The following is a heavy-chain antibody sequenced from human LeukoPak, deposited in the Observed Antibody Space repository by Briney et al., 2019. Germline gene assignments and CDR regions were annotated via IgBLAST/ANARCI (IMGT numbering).Heavy chain of an antibody. CDR3: ARGRYSSTMKVSGTPEGYYFDY. D-gene: IGHD6-13*01. Sequence: PSETLSLTCAVYGGSFSGYYWSWIRQPPGKGLEWIGEINHSGSTNYNPSLKSRVTISVDTSKNQFSLKLSSVTAADTAVYYCARGRYSSTMKVSGTPEGYYFDYWGQGTLVTVSS. J-gene: IGHJ4*02. V-gene: IGHV4-34*01. CDR1: GGSFSGYY. CDR2: INHSGST.